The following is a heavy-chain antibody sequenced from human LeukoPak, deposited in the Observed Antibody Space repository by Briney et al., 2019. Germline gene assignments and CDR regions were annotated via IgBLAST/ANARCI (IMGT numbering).Heavy chain of an antibody. Sequence: SETLSLTCAVYGGSFSGYYWSWIRQPPGKGLEWIGEINHSGSTNYNPSLKSRVTISVDTSKNQFSLKLSSVTAADTAVYYCARGTMTTVTYYFDCWAREPWSPSPQ. CDR1: GGSFSGYY. J-gene: IGHJ4*02. V-gene: IGHV4-34*01. CDR2: INHSGST. D-gene: IGHD4-17*01. CDR3: ARGTMTTVTYYFDC.